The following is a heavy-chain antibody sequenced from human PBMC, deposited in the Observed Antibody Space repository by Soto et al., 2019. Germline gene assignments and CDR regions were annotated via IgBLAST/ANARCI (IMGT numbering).Heavy chain of an antibody. J-gene: IGHJ6*01. D-gene: IGHD6-6*01. CDR3: AADGQLVPYYYYGMDV. Sequence: ASVKVSCKASGFTFTSSAVQWVRQARGQRLEWIGWIVVGSGNTNYAQKFQERVTITRDMSTSTAYMELSSLRSEDTAVYYCAADGQLVPYYYYGMDVWGQGTTVTVST. CDR2: IVVGSGNT. V-gene: IGHV1-58*01. CDR1: GFTFTSSA.